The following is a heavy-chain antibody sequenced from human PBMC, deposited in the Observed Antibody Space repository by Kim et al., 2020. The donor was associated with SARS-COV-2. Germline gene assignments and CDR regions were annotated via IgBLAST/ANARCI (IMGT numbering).Heavy chain of an antibody. V-gene: IGHV3-30-3*01. J-gene: IGHJ3*02. Sequence: GGSLRLSCAASGFTFSSYAMHWVRQAPGKGLEWVAVISYDGSNKYYADSVKGRFTISRDNSKNTLYLQMNSLRAEDTAVYYCARGYCSSTSCDAFDIWG. CDR2: ISYDGSNK. CDR1: GFTFSSYA. CDR3: ARGYCSSTSCDAFDI. D-gene: IGHD2-2*01.